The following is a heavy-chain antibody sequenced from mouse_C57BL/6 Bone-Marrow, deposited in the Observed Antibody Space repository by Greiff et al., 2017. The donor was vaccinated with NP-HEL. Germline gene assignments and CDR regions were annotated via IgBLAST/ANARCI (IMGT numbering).Heavy chain of an antibody. D-gene: IGHD2-2*01. CDR2: ISDGGSYT. V-gene: IGHV5-4*01. Sequence: EVQRVESGGGLVKPGGSLKLSCAASGFTFSSYAMSWVRQTPEKRLEWVATISDGGSYTYYPDNVKGRFTISRDNAKNNLYLQMSHLKSEDTAMYDCATAHYYGYDEGYFDYWGQGTTLTVSS. CDR3: ATAHYYGYDEGYFDY. J-gene: IGHJ2*01. CDR1: GFTFSSYA.